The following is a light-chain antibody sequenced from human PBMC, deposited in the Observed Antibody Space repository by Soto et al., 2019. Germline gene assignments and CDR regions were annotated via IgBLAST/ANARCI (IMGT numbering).Light chain of an antibody. CDR1: QSVSPSS. J-gene: IGKJ1*01. CDR2: GAS. CDR3: QQYGTSAGT. Sequence: EILFTQSPGTLSLSPGERATLSFRGSQSVSPSSLAWYQQRPGQSPRLLIYGASSRATGIPDRFSGRGSGTDFTLTISRLEPEDFAVYYCQQYGTSAGTFGQGTKVDIK. V-gene: IGKV3-20*01.